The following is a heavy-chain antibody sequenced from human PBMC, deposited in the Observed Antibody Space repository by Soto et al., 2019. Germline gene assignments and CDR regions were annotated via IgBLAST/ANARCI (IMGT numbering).Heavy chain of an antibody. V-gene: IGHV2-5*02. CDR2: ISWDDDK. CDR3: AHGRGYTYVFDY. CDR1: GLSLNSSGVG. J-gene: IGHJ4*02. Sequence: QITLKESGPTLVKPTQTLTLTCTFSGLSLNSSGVGVGWIRQPPGKALEWPALISWDDDKRYRPSLKSRLTNTKHTTKNQVVLTMTNIHPVDTPTYFSAHGRGYTYVFDYWGKATLITVS. D-gene: IGHD5-18*01.